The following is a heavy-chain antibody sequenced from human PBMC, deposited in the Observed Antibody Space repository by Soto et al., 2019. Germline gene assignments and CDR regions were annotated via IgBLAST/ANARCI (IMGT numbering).Heavy chain of an antibody. Sequence: ASVKVSCKASGYTFTSYAMHWVRQAPGQRLEWMGWINAGNGNTKYSQKFQGRVTITRDTSASTAYMELSSLRSEDAAVYYCARDYLSSKPSLSYFDYWGQGALVTVSS. D-gene: IGHD4-4*01. V-gene: IGHV1-3*01. CDR2: INAGNGNT. J-gene: IGHJ4*02. CDR1: GYTFTSYA. CDR3: ARDYLSSKPSLSYFDY.